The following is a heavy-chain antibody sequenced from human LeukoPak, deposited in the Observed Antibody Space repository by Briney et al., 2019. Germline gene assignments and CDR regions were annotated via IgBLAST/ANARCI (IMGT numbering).Heavy chain of an antibody. CDR2: IYSSGST. D-gene: IGHD3-22*01. CDR3: ARDLGYYASSAN. V-gene: IGHV3-53*01. J-gene: IGHJ4*02. Sequence: GGSPRLSCAASGFTLNNNYMSWVRQAPGKGLEWVSVIYSSGSTYYADSVKGRFTISRDISKNSLYLQMTSLRAEDTAVYYCARDLGYYASSANWGQGTLVTVS. CDR1: GFTLNNNY.